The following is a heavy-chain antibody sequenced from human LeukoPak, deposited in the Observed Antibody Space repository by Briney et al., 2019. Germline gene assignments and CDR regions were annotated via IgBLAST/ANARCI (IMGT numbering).Heavy chain of an antibody. CDR2: ISYSGST. J-gene: IGHJ4*02. Sequence: PSETLSLTCAVSGGSISSYYWNWIRQPPGKGLEWIGYISYSGSTNYNPSLKSRVTISIDTSKNQFSLKLTSVTAADTAIYYRGRSKGSGNYFDSWGQGTLVTVSS. D-gene: IGHD3-10*01. V-gene: IGHV4-59*01. CDR1: GGSISSYY. CDR3: GRSKGSGNYFDS.